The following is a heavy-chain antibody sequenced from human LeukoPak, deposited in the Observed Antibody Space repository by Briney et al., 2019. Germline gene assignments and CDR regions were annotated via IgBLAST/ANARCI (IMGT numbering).Heavy chain of an antibody. J-gene: IGHJ4*02. CDR1: GGTFSSYA. CDR2: IIPIFGTA. D-gene: IGHD3-22*01. Sequence: SVKVSFKASGGTFSSYAISWVRQAPGQGLEWMGGIIPIFGTANYAQKFQGRVTITADESTSTAYMELSSLRSEDTAVYYCAREPRSYYDSSGYLDYWGQGTLVTVSS. CDR3: AREPRSYYDSSGYLDY. V-gene: IGHV1-69*13.